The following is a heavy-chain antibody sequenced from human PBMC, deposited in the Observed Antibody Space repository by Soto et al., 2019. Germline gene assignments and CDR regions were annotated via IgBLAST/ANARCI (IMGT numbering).Heavy chain of an antibody. CDR2: ISYDGSNK. CDR3: AKDLGIFGVVKFFDY. J-gene: IGHJ4*02. Sequence: QVQLVESGGGVVQPGRSLRLSCAASGFTFSSYGMHWVRQAPGKGLEWVAVISYDGSNKYYADSVKGRFTISRDHSKNTLYLQMNSLRAEDTAVYYCAKDLGIFGVVKFFDYWGQGTLVTVSS. V-gene: IGHV3-30*18. D-gene: IGHD3-3*01. CDR1: GFTFSSYG.